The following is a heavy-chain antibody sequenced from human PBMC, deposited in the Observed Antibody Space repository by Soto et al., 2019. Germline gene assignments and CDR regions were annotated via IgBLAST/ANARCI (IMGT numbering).Heavy chain of an antibody. J-gene: IGHJ5*02. CDR3: ARDLGYCNSSGCFRNWFDP. D-gene: IGHD2-15*01. V-gene: IGHV1-18*01. CDR2: ISPYDDKT. Sequence: QVQLVQSGAEVKTPGASVKVSCRASGYSFRTHGISWVRQAPGQGLEWMGWISPYDDKTNFPQKFQGRITMTTDTSTSTAYMELRSLRSDDTAVYFCARDLGYCNSSGCFRNWFDPWGQGTLVTVSS. CDR1: GYSFRTHG.